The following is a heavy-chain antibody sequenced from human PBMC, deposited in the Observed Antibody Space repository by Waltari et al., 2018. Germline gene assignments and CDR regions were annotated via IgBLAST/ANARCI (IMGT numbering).Heavy chain of an antibody. V-gene: IGHV1-2*02. CDR1: GYTFIVYY. CDR2: INPNSGGT. D-gene: IGHD1-1*01. J-gene: IGHJ4*02. Sequence: QVQLVQSGAEVKKPGASVKVSCKASGYTFIVYYMHWVRQAPGPGLEWMGRINPNSGGTNYAQKCQGRVTMTRDTAISTAYMELIRLRSDDTAVYYCARVVRWNNNPRQNYFDYWGQGTLVTVSS. CDR3: ARVVRWNNNPRQNYFDY.